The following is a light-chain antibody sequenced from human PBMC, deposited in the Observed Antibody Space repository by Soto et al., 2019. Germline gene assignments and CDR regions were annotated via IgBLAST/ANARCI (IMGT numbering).Light chain of an antibody. Sequence: DIQMTQSPSTLSASVGDTVTITCRASQSINSSLAWYQLKPGKAPKLLIFAASTLERGVPSRFSGSGSGTEFTLTISTLQPDDFATYYCQQYSSYSRTFGQGTKVDIK. CDR3: QQYSSYSRT. J-gene: IGKJ1*01. CDR2: AAS. V-gene: IGKV1-5*01. CDR1: QSINSS.